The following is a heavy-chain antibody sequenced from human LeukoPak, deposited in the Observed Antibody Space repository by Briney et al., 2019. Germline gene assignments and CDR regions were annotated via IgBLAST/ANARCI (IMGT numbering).Heavy chain of an antibody. CDR2: IYTGGNT. D-gene: IGHD3-10*01. CDR3: ARDFYGSGSYYTAFDY. CDR1: GFIVSSNY. J-gene: IGHJ4*02. V-gene: IGHV3-66*01. Sequence: PGGSLRLSCAASGFIVSSNYMSWVRQAQGKGLEWVSVIYTGGNTYYADSVQGRFTISRDNSKNTLYLQMNSLRAEDTAVYYCARDFYGSGSYYTAFDYWGQGTQVTVSS.